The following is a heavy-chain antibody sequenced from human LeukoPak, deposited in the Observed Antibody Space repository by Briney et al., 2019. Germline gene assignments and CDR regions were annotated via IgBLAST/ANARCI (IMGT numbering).Heavy chain of an antibody. CDR3: VSGDGRGYGSEC. CDR1: GFSFSTTW. Sequence: PGASLRLSCAASGFSFSTTWMCWVRQAQGQGLALVAIIQHDGGVTFYVDSVKGRFTISRDNAKNSLFLQMNSLRAEDTAVYYCVSGDGRGYGSECWGQGTLVTVSS. D-gene: IGHD5-18*01. V-gene: IGHV3-7*01. J-gene: IGHJ4*02. CDR2: IQHDGGVT.